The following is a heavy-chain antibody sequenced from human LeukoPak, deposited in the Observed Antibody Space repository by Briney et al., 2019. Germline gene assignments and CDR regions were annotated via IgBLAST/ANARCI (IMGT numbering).Heavy chain of an antibody. D-gene: IGHD3-10*01. CDR3: AKDLYYGSGSYGYFDY. Sequence: PGGSLRLSCAASGFTFSSYAMSWVRQAPGKGLEWVSAISGSGGSTYYADSVKGRFTISRDNSKNTLYLQMNSLRAEDTAVYYCAKDLYYGSGSYGYFDYWGQGTLVTVSS. J-gene: IGHJ4*02. CDR2: ISGSGGST. V-gene: IGHV3-23*01. CDR1: GFTFSSYA.